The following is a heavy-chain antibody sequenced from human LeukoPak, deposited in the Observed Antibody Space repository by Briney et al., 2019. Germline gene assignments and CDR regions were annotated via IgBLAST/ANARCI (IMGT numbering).Heavy chain of an antibody. CDR1: GGSISSGSYY. V-gene: IGHV4-61*02. CDR3: ARGHRRDGYNWDY. J-gene: IGHJ4*02. D-gene: IGHD5-24*01. Sequence: PSETLSLTCTVSGGSISSGSYYWSWIRQPAGKGLEWIGRIYTSGSTNYNPSLKSRVTISVDTSRNHFSLKLRSVTAADTAMYYCARGHRRDGYNWDYWGQGTLVTVSS. CDR2: IYTSGST.